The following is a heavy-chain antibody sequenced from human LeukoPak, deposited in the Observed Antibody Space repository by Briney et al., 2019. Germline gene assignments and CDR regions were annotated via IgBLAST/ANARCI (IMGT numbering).Heavy chain of an antibody. CDR2: IYYSGST. J-gene: IGHJ4*02. Sequence: SETLTLTCTVSGGSISSRSYYWGWIRQPPGKGLEWIGYIYYSGSTNYNPSLKSRVTISVDTSKNQFSLKLSSVTAADTAVYYCASRAPYSYEWSTLDYWGQGTLVTVSS. D-gene: IGHD5-18*01. V-gene: IGHV4-61*05. CDR3: ASRAPYSYEWSTLDY. CDR1: GGSISSRSYY.